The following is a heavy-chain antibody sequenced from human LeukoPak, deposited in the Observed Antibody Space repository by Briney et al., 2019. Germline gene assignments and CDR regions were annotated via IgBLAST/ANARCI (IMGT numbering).Heavy chain of an antibody. Sequence: GRSRRLSCAASGFSLPESAMHWVRQAPGKGLEWVSVISWNSGTIVYADSVKGRFTISRDNAKNSLYVQMNSLRPDDTALYYCAKKSGTSSSLDYWGQGTLVTVSS. CDR1: GFSLPESA. D-gene: IGHD6-6*01. J-gene: IGHJ4*02. CDR3: AKKSGTSSSLDY. V-gene: IGHV3-9*01. CDR2: ISWNSGTI.